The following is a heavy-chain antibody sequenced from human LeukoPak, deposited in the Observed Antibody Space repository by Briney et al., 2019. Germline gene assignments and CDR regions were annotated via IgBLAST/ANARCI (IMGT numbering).Heavy chain of an antibody. CDR3: ARWSDGIAARPILAFDI. CDR2: INPSGGST. Sequence: ASVKVSCKASGYTFTSYYMHWVRQAPGQGLEWMGIINPSGGSTSYAQKFQGRVTMTRDTSTSTVYMELSSLRSEDTAVYYCARWSDGIAARPILAFDIWGQGTMVTVSS. V-gene: IGHV1-46*01. D-gene: IGHD6-6*01. CDR1: GYTFTSYY. J-gene: IGHJ3*02.